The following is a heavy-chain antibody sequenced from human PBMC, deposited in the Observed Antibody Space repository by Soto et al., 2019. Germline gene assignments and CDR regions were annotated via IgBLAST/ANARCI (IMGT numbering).Heavy chain of an antibody. CDR1: GFTFSSYG. J-gene: IGHJ6*02. CDR3: AKDPVRFLEWLLFGSFGMDV. Sequence: GGSLRLSCAASGFTFSSYGMHWVRQAPGKGLEWVAVISYDGSNKYYADSVKGRFTISRDNSKNTLYLQMNSLRAEDTAVYYCAKDPVRFLEWLLFGSFGMDVWGQGTTVTVSS. V-gene: IGHV3-30*18. D-gene: IGHD3-3*01. CDR2: ISYDGSNK.